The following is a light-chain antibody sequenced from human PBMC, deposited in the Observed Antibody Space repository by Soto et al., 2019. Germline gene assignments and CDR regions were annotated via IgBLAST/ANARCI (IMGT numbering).Light chain of an antibody. J-gene: IGKJ1*01. CDR2: DAS. V-gene: IGKV3-15*01. CDR1: QSVDLD. CDR3: QQYDNWLTGT. Sequence: EIVLTQSPATLSVSPGERVTLSCRASQSVDLDLACYQQKPGQPPRLLIYDASTRGTGIPARFRGGGSGTEFTLTISSLQSEDFAVYYCQQYDNWLTGTFGQGTKVDI.